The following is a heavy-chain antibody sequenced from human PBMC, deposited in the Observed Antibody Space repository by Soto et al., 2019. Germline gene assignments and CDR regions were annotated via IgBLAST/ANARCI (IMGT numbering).Heavy chain of an antibody. CDR3: AKVNDFWTGYYSTNWFDP. V-gene: IGHV4-59*01. D-gene: IGHD3-3*01. CDR2: IYYSGST. CDR1: GCSISSYY. Sequence: SETLSLTCTVSGCSISSYYWSWIRQPPGKGLEWIGYIYYSGSTNYNPSLKSRVTISVDTSKNQFSLKLSSVTAADTAVYYCAKVNDFWTGYYSTNWFDPWGQGTLVTVS. J-gene: IGHJ5*02.